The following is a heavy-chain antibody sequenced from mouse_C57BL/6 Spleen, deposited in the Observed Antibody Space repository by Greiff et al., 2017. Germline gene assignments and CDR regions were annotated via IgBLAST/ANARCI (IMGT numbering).Heavy chain of an antibody. V-gene: IGHV2-2*01. CDR2: IWSGGST. CDR3: ARKPYYGSSYYYAMDY. D-gene: IGHD1-1*01. Sequence: VNVVESGPGLVQPSQSLSITCTVSGFSLTSYGVHWVRQSPGKGLEWLGVIWSGGSTDYNAAFISRLSISKDNSKSQVFFKMNSLQADDTAIYYCARKPYYGSSYYYAMDYWGQGTSVTVSS. J-gene: IGHJ4*01. CDR1: GFSLTSYG.